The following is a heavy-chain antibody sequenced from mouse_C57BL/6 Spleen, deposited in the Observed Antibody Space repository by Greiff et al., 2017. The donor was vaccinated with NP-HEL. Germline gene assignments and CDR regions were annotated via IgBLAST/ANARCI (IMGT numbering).Heavy chain of an antibody. Sequence: VQLQQSGAELVRPGASVKLSCKASGYTFTDYYINWVKQRPGQGLEWIARIYPGSGNTNYNEKFKGKATLTAEKFSSTAYMQLSSLTSEDSAVYFSAPGSSRYYYAMDYWGQGTSVTVSS. CDR2: IYPGSGNT. CDR3: APGSSRYYYAMDY. D-gene: IGHD1-1*01. CDR1: GYTFTDYY. J-gene: IGHJ4*01. V-gene: IGHV1-76*01.